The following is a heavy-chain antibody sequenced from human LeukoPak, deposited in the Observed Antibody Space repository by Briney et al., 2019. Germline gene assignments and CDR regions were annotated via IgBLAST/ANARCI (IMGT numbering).Heavy chain of an antibody. Sequence: GGSLRLSCAASGFTVSDKYMTWVRQAPGKGLEWVSLIYSDGRTYYADSVKGRCTISRDNSKNTLYLQMNSLRVEDTAVYYCARGLFLSGYLDAFDIWGQGTVVTVSS. CDR1: GFTVSDKY. CDR2: IYSDGRT. CDR3: ARGLFLSGYLDAFDI. D-gene: IGHD3-22*01. J-gene: IGHJ3*02. V-gene: IGHV3-53*01.